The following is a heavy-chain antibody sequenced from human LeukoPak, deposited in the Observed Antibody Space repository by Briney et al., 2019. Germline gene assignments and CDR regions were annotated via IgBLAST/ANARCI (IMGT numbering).Heavy chain of an antibody. CDR3: ATDGEDTFGGVGDTLGFDY. CDR2: ISAYDGNT. Sequence: ASVKVSCKASGYTFTSYGISWVRQAPGQGLEWMGWISAYDGNTNYAQKLQGRVTMTTDTSTSTAYMELRSLRSDDTAVYYCATDGEDTFGGVGDTLGFDYWGQGTLVTVSS. D-gene: IGHD3-16*01. CDR1: GYTFTSYG. V-gene: IGHV1-18*01. J-gene: IGHJ4*02.